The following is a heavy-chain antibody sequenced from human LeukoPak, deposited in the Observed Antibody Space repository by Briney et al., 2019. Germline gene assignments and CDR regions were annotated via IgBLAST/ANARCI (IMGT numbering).Heavy chain of an antibody. CDR3: ARGVVRGSRGQYLFDP. CDR1: GYTFTGYY. V-gene: IGHV1-2*02. Sequence: VSVKVSCKASGYTFTGYYMHWVRQAPGQGLEWMGWINPNSGGTNYAQKFQGRVTMTRDTSISTAYMELSRLRSDDTAVYYCARGVVRGSRGQYLFDPWGQGTLVTVSS. J-gene: IGHJ5*02. CDR2: INPNSGGT. D-gene: IGHD1-26*01.